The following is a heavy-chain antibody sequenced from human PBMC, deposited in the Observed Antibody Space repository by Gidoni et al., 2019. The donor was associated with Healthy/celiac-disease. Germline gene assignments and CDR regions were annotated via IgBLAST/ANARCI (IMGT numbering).Heavy chain of an antibody. CDR2: IWYDGSNK. D-gene: IGHD3-16*01. CDR1: GFTFSSYG. Sequence: QVQLVASGGGVVQPGRSLRLSCAASGFTFSSYGMHWVRQAPGKGLEWVAVIWYDGSNKYYADSVKGRFTISRDNSKNTLYLQMNGLRAEDTAVYYCARDFMTPNRGMDVWGQGTTVTVSS. V-gene: IGHV3-33*01. CDR3: ARDFMTPNRGMDV. J-gene: IGHJ6*02.